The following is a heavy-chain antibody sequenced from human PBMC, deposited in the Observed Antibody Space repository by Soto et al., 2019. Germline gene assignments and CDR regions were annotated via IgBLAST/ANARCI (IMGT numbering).Heavy chain of an antibody. D-gene: IGHD3-9*01. CDR3: ARDSGYYDILTGPRGDY. Sequence: EVQLVESGGGLVKPGGSLRLSCAASGFTFSSYSMNWVRQAPGKGLEWVSSISSSSSYIYYADSVKGRFTISRDNAKNSLYLQMNILRAEYTAVYYCARDSGYYDILTGPRGDYWGQGTLVTVSS. CDR1: GFTFSSYS. V-gene: IGHV3-21*01. J-gene: IGHJ4*02. CDR2: ISSSSSYI.